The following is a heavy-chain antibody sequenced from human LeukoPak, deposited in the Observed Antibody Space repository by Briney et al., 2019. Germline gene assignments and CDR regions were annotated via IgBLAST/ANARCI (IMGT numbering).Heavy chain of an antibody. V-gene: IGHV3-48*03. CDR2: ISSSGTTI. D-gene: IGHD3-16*01. J-gene: IGHJ6*02. Sequence: GGSLRLSCAASGFTFSNYEMNWVRQAPGKWLEWVSYISSSGTTIYYAERRFTISRDNAMSTLYLQMNSLRAEDTAVYYCARDFGPYGMDVWGQGTTVTVS. CDR3: ARDFGPYGMDV. CDR1: GFTFSNYE.